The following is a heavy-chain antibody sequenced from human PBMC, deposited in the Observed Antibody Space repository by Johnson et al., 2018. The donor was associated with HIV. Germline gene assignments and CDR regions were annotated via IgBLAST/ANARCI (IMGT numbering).Heavy chain of an antibody. CDR2: ISYDGSNK. Sequence: QVQLVESGGGVVQPGRSLRLSCAASGFTCSSYAMHWVRQAPGKGLEWVAVISYDGSNKYYADSVKGRFTISRDNSKNTLYLQMNSLRAEDTAVYYCARDRVWFGELYAFDIWGQGTMVTVSS. CDR1: GFTCSSYA. J-gene: IGHJ3*02. CDR3: ARDRVWFGELYAFDI. D-gene: IGHD3-10*01. V-gene: IGHV3-30-3*01.